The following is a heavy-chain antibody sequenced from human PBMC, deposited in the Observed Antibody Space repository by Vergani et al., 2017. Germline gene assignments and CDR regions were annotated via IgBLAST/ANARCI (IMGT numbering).Heavy chain of an antibody. V-gene: IGHV1-69*08. Sequence: QVQLVQSGAEVKKPGSSVKVSCKASGGTFSSYTISWVRQAPGQGLEWMGRIIPILGIANYAQKFQGRVTITADKSTSTAYMELSSLRSEDTAVYYCARDNSGYDDDYYYYYGMDVWGQGTTVTVSS. J-gene: IGHJ6*02. CDR2: IIPILGIA. CDR1: GGTFSSYT. D-gene: IGHD5-12*01. CDR3: ARDNSGYDDDYYYYYGMDV.